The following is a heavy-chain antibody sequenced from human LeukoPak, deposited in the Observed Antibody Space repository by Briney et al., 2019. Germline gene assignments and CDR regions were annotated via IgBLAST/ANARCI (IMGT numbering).Heavy chain of an antibody. Sequence: PGGSLRLSCAASGFTFSSHAMHWVRQAPGKGLEWVAVISYDGSNKLYADSVKGRFTISRDNSKNTLYLQMNSLRAEDTAVYYCARIKGGSSPYYFDYWGQGALVTVSS. CDR3: ARIKGGSSPYYFDY. J-gene: IGHJ4*02. V-gene: IGHV3-30-3*01. D-gene: IGHD6-13*01. CDR1: GFTFSSHA. CDR2: ISYDGSNK.